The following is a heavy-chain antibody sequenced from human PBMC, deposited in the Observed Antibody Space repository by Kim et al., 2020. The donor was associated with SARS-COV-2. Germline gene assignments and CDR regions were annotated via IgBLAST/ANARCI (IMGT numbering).Heavy chain of an antibody. CDR2: IYYSGST. J-gene: IGHJ6*02. CDR1: GGSISSSSYY. Sequence: SETLSLTCTVSGGSISSSSYYWGWIRQPPGKGLEWIGSIYYSGSTYYNPSLKSRVTISVDTSKNQFSLKLSSVTAADTAVYYCARWRDGYNLFTVYYYYGMDVWGQGTTVTVSS. CDR3: ARWRDGYNLFTVYYYYGMDV. V-gene: IGHV4-39*01. D-gene: IGHD5-12*01.